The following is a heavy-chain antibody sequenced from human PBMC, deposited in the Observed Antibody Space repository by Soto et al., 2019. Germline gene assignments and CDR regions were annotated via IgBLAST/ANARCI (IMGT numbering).Heavy chain of an antibody. CDR2: ISAYNGNT. Sequence: QVQLVQSGAEVKKPGASVKVSCKASGYTFTSYGIYWVRQAPGQGLEWMGWISAYNGNTNYAQNLQGRVTMTTDTSTSTAYRDLRSLRSDDTAVYYCARGGDSDGSYYYYGMDVWGQGTTVTVSS. V-gene: IGHV1-18*01. J-gene: IGHJ6*02. CDR3: ARGGDSDGSYYYYGMDV. CDR1: GYTFTSYG. D-gene: IGHD3-22*01.